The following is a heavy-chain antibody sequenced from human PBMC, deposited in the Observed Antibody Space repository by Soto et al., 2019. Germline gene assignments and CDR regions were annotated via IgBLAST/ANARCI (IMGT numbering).Heavy chain of an antibody. CDR1: GFTFSSYG. CDR3: AKDIVVVVAATREYYYGIDV. Sequence: GGSLRLSCAASGFTFSSYGMHWVRQAPGKGLEWVAVISYDGSNKYYADSVKGRFTISRDNSKNTLYLQMNSLRAEDTAVYYCAKDIVVVVAATREYYYGIDVRGQRTTVTGSS. J-gene: IGHJ6*02. V-gene: IGHV3-30*18. CDR2: ISYDGSNK. D-gene: IGHD2-15*01.